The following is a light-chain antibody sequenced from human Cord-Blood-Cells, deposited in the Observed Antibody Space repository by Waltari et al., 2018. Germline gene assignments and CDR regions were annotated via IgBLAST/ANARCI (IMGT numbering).Light chain of an antibody. J-gene: IGLJ2*01. Sequence: NFMLTQPHSVSESPGKTVTISCTRSSGSIASNYVQWYQQRPGSAPTTVIYEDNQRPSGVAVRFSGSIDSSSNSASLTISGLKTEDEADYYCQSYDSSNPYVVFGGGTKLTVL. CDR2: EDN. V-gene: IGLV6-57*03. CDR1: SGSIASNY. CDR3: QSYDSSNPYVV.